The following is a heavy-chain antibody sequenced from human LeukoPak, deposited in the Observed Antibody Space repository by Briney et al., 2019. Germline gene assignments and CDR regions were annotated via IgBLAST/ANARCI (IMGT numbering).Heavy chain of an antibody. V-gene: IGHV1-2*02. D-gene: IGHD3-3*01. CDR2: INPNSGGT. CDR3: AGDGGALRFLNWFDP. Sequence: GASVKVSCKASGYTFTGYYMHWVRQAPGQGLEWMGWINPNSGGTNYAQKFQGRATMTRDTSISTAYMELSRLRSDDTAVYYCAGDGGALRFLNWFDPWGQGTLVTVSS. J-gene: IGHJ5*02. CDR1: GYTFTGYY.